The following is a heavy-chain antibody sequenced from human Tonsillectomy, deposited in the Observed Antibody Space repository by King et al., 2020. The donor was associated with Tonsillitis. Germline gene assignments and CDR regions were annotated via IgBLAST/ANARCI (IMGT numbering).Heavy chain of an antibody. J-gene: IGHJ5*02. CDR1: GFTFSSYW. Sequence: VQLVESGGGLVQPGGSLRLSCAASGFTFSSYWMSWVRQAPGKGLEWVANIKQDGSEKYYVDSVKGRFTISRDNAKNSLYLQMNSLRAEDTAVYYCARDPPRTYDSRGYLANWFDPWGQGTLVTVSS. V-gene: IGHV3-7*03. D-gene: IGHD3-22*01. CDR3: ARDPPRTYDSRGYLANWFDP. CDR2: IKQDGSEK.